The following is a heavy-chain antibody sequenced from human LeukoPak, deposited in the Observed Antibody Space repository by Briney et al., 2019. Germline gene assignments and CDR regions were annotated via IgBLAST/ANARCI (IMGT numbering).Heavy chain of an antibody. J-gene: IGHJ4*02. D-gene: IGHD3-22*01. CDR3: AKERNYYDSSGYSFPDY. Sequence: PGGSLRLSCAASGFTVSSNYMSWVRQAPGKGLEWVSVIYSGGSTYYADSVKGRFSISRDNAKNSLYLQMNSLRAEDTAVYYCAKERNYYDSSGYSFPDYWGQGTLVTVSS. V-gene: IGHV3-66*01. CDR1: GFTVSSNY. CDR2: IYSGGST.